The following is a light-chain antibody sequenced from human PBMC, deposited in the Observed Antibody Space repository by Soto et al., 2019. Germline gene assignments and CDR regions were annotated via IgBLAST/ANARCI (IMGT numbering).Light chain of an antibody. V-gene: IGKV1-5*03. CDR1: QSISYW. CDR3: QQYKSYPGT. J-gene: IGKJ1*01. Sequence: DIQMTQSPSTLSASVGDRVTITCRASQSISYWLAWYQQKPGKAPNLLIYKASSLESGVPSRFSGSGSGTEFTLTISSLQPYDFATYYCQQYKSYPGTFGQGTKVEIK. CDR2: KAS.